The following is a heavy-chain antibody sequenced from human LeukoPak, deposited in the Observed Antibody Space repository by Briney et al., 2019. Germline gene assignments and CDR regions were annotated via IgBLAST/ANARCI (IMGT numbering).Heavy chain of an antibody. J-gene: IGHJ4*02. CDR1: GFTFSDYY. Sequence: PGGSLRLSCAASGFTFSDYYMSWIRQAPGKGLEWVSYISSSGSTIYYADSVKGRFTISRDNSKNTLYLQMNSLRAEDTGVYYCAQDPWGVGDGSGFPGYWGQGTLVTVSS. V-gene: IGHV3-11*01. CDR3: AQDPWGVGDGSGFPGY. CDR2: ISSSGSTI. D-gene: IGHD3-22*01.